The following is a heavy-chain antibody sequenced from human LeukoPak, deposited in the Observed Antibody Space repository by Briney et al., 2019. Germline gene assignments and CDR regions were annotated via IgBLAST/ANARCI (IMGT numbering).Heavy chain of an antibody. D-gene: IGHD3-10*01. J-gene: IGHJ4*02. CDR2: INHSGST. CDR3: AGSSTMARDKFDY. CDR1: GGSFSGYY. Sequence: SETLSLTCTVYGGSFSGYYWSWIRQPPGKGLEWIGEINHSGSTNCNPSLKSRVTISVDTSRSQVSLRLNSVTAADTALYYCAGSSTMARDKFDYWGQGILVTVSS. V-gene: IGHV4-34*01.